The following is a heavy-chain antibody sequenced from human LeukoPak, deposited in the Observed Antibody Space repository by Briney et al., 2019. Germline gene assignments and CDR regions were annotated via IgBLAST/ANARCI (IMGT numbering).Heavy chain of an antibody. CDR3: ARRQGGWSIFDY. D-gene: IGHD6-19*01. V-gene: IGHV4-59*01. CDR1: GGSISSYY. J-gene: IGHJ4*02. CDR2: IYYGGST. Sequence: SETLSLTCTVSGGSISSYYWSWIRQPPGKGLEWIGYIYYGGSTNYNPSLKSRVTISVDTSKNQFSLKLSSVTAADTAVYYCARRQGGWSIFDYWGQGTLVTVSS.